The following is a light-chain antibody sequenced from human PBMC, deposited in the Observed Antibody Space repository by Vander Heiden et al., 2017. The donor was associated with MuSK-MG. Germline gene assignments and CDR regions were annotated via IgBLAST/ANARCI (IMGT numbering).Light chain of an antibody. CDR2: DVR. V-gene: IGLV2-14*03. CDR3: NSYTSDKTVV. J-gene: IGLJ3*02. Sequence: QSALTQPASVSGSPGQSITISCTGTNSDVGGYDYVSWYQQHPGKAPKLLIYDVRDRPSGVSYRFSGSKSGNTASLTISGLQAEDEADYYCNSYTSDKTVVFGGGTKLTVL. CDR1: NSDVGGYDY.